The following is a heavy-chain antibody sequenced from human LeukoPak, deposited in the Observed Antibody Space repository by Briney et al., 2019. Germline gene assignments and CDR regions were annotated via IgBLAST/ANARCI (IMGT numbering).Heavy chain of an antibody. V-gene: IGHV3-48*03. CDR3: ARGYYYDSSGFFDY. CDR2: ISSGGSTI. Sequence: GGSLRLSCAASGFTFSSYEMNWVRQAPGKGLEWVSYISSGGSTIYYADSVKGRFTISRDNAKNSLYLQMNSLRAEDTAVYYCARGYYYDSSGFFDYWGQGTLVTVSS. J-gene: IGHJ4*02. D-gene: IGHD3-22*01. CDR1: GFTFSSYE.